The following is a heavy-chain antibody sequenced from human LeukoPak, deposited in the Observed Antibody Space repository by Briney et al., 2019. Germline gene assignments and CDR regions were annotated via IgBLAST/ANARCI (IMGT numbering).Heavy chain of an antibody. V-gene: IGHV4-39*01. Sequence: SETLSLTCTVSGGSISSSSYYWGWIRQPPGKGLEWIGSIYYSGSTYYNPSLKSRVTISVDTSKNQFSLKLSSVTAADTAVYYCARRATMGGVDYWGQGTLVTVSS. J-gene: IGHJ4*02. CDR2: IYYSGST. CDR1: GGSISSSSYY. CDR3: ARRATMGGVDY. D-gene: IGHD3-16*01.